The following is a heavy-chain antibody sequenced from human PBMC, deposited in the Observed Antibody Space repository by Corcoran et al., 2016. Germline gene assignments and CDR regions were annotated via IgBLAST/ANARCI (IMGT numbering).Heavy chain of an antibody. V-gene: IGHV4-34*01. D-gene: IGHD4-17*01. J-gene: IGHJ3*02. CDR1: GGSFSGYF. CDR2: INHSGST. CDR3: AREDYGNAFDI. Sequence: QVQLQQWGAGLLKPSETLSLTCAVYGGSFSGYFWSWVRQPPGKGLEWIGEINHSGSTNYNPSLKSRVTISSDTSKNQFSLNLSSVTAADTAVYDCAREDYGNAFDIWGQGTMVTVSP.